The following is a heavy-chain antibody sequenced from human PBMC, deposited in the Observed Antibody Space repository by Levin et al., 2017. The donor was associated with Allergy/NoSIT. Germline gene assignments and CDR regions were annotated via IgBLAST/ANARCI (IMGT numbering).Heavy chain of an antibody. D-gene: IGHD3-9*01. J-gene: IGHJ4*02. CDR3: ARDRRDYDILTGYYHYFDY. CDR2: ISAYNGNT. V-gene: IGHV1-18*01. CDR1: GYTFTSYG. Sequence: ASVKVSCKASGYTFTSYGISWVRQAPGQGLEWMGWISAYNGNTNYAQKLQGRVTMTTDTSTSTAYMELRSLRSDDTAVYYCARDRRDYDILTGYYHYFDYWGQGTLVTVSS.